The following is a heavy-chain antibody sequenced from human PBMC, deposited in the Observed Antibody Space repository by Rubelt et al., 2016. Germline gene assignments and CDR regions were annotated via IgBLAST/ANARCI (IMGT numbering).Heavy chain of an antibody. D-gene: IGHD4-17*01. J-gene: IGHJ6*02. CDR3: VRDKGFGDHGMDV. Sequence: QVQLVQSGAEVKKPGASVKVSCKPSGYTFTGYYIHWVRQAPGQGLEWMGWIRGSNGDTNYEQKLQGRVTVTTDTSTSTAYMGRRSLRSDETAVYYCVRDKGFGDHGMDVWGQGTTVTVSS. CDR1: GYTFTGYY. V-gene: IGHV1-18*04. CDR2: IRGSNGDT.